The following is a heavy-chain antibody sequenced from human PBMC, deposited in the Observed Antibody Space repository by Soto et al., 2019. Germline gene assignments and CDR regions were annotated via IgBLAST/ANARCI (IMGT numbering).Heavy chain of an antibody. J-gene: IGHJ4*02. V-gene: IGHV3-23*01. D-gene: IGHD3-22*01. CDR3: AKDGDYEYFDY. CDR1: GFSFSSYT. Sequence: GGSLRISCASSGFSFSSYTMNWVRQAPGKGLEWVSSINNNSGRKYYADSVKGRFTISRDNSKNTLFLQMNSLKAEDTAVYFCAKDGDYEYFDYWGQGTQVTVSS. CDR2: INNNSGRK.